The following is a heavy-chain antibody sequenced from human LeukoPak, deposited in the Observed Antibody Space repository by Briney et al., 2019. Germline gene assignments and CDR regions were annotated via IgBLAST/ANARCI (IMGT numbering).Heavy chain of an antibody. Sequence: SETLSLTCTVSGGSISSGDYYWSWIRQPPGKGLEWIGYIYYSGSTYYNPSLKSRVTISVDTSKNQFSLKLSSVTAADTAVYYCARDVPGLYGGNPHWGQGTLVTVSS. CDR2: IYYSGST. J-gene: IGHJ4*02. CDR1: GGSISSGDYY. D-gene: IGHD4-23*01. V-gene: IGHV4-30-4*01. CDR3: ARDVPGLYGGNPH.